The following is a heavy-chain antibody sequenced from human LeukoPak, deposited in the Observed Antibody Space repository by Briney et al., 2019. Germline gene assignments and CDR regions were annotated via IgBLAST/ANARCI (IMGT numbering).Heavy chain of an antibody. D-gene: IGHD6-6*01. Sequence: PSETLSLTCAVYGGSFSGYYWSWIRQPPGKGLEWIGEINHSGSTNYNPSLKSRVTISIDTSKNQFSLKLSSVTAADTAVYYCARAGFAIAPHGGTPFDYWGQGTLVTVSS. V-gene: IGHV4-34*01. CDR2: INHSGST. J-gene: IGHJ4*02. CDR3: ARAGFAIAPHGGTPFDY. CDR1: GGSFSGYY.